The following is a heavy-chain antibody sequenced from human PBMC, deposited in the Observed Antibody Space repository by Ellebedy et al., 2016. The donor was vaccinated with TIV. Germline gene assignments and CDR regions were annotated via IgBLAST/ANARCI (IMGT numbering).Heavy chain of an antibody. CDR1: GFTFSSYS. D-gene: IGHD2-15*01. V-gene: IGHV3-21*01. CDR3: ARDSSGGSCYSW. J-gene: IGHJ4*02. Sequence: GESLKISXAASGFTFSSYSMNWVRQAPGKGLEWVSSISSNSSYIYYADSVKGRFTISRDNAKNSLYLQMNSLRAEDTAVYYCARDSSGGSCYSWWGQGTLVTVSS. CDR2: ISSNSSYI.